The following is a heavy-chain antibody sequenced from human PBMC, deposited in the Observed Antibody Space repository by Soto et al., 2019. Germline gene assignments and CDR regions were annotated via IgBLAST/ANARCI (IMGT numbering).Heavy chain of an antibody. Sequence: PSETLSLTCTVSGGSVSSGSYYWSWIRQPPGKGLEWIGYIYYSGSTNYNPSLKSRVTISVDTSKNQFSLKLSSVTAADTAVYYCARDSGYSGYSDYWGQGTLVTVSS. CDR1: GGSVSSGSYY. CDR2: IYYSGST. D-gene: IGHD5-12*01. CDR3: ARDSGYSGYSDY. J-gene: IGHJ4*02. V-gene: IGHV4-61*01.